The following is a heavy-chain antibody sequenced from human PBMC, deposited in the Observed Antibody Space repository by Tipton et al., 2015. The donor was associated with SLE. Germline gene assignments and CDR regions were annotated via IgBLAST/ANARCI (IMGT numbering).Heavy chain of an antibody. CDR3: AKFEKTTDFYLDS. CDR2: ISGGGGST. CDR1: GFTFSSSA. J-gene: IGHJ4*02. V-gene: IGHV3-23*01. Sequence: SLRLSCATSGFTFSSSALSWVRRAPGKGLGWVSAISGGGGSTYYADFVKGRFSISIDKSKKTLFLQMNSLRVDDTATYYCAKFEKTTDFYLDSWGQGTLVSVSS. D-gene: IGHD1/OR15-1a*01.